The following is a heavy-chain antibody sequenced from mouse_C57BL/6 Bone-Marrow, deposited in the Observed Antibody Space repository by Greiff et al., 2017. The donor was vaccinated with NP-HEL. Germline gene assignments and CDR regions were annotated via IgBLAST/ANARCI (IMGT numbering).Heavy chain of an antibody. CDR1: GFTFSDYG. V-gene: IGHV5-15*01. J-gene: IGHJ1*03. Sequence: EVQLMESGGGLVQPGGSLKLSCAASGFTFSDYGMAWVRQAPRKGPEWVAFISNLAYSIYYADTVTGRFTISRENAKNTLYLEMSSLRSEDTAMYYCARQTGSYYGSSYRYWYFDVWGTGTTVTVSS. CDR3: ARQTGSYYGSSYRYWYFDV. D-gene: IGHD1-1*01. CDR2: ISNLAYSI.